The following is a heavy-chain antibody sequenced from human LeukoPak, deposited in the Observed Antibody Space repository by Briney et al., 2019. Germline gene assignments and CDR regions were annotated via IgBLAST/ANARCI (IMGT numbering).Heavy chain of an antibody. D-gene: IGHD4-17*01. Sequence: SETLSLTCAVYGGSFSGYYWSWIRQPPGKGLEWIGEINHSGSTNYNPSLKSRVTISVDTSKNQFSLKLSSVTAADTAMYYCATGYYFDYWGQGTLVAVSS. CDR2: INHSGST. V-gene: IGHV4-34*01. CDR1: GGSFSGYY. J-gene: IGHJ4*02. CDR3: ATGYYFDY.